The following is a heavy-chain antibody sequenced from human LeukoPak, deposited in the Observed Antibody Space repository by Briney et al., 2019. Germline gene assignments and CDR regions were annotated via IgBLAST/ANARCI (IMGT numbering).Heavy chain of an antibody. D-gene: IGHD2-15*01. CDR3: ARDPSPRLGYCSGGSCYGAFDI. J-gene: IGHJ3*02. V-gene: IGHV4-31*03. CDR1: GVSISSCGYY. Sequence: PSETLSLTCTVSGVSISSCGYYWSWIRQHPGKGLGWIGYIYYSGSTYYNPALKSRVTISVDTSKNQFSLKLSSVTAADTAVYYCARDPSPRLGYCSGGSCYGAFDIWGQGTMVTVSS. CDR2: IYYSGST.